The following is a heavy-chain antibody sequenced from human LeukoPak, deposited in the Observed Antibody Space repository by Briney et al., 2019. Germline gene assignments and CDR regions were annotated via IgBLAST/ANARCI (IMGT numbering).Heavy chain of an antibody. CDR1: GFTFNTYA. V-gene: IGHV3-30-3*02. D-gene: IGHD3-3*01. J-gene: IGHJ4*02. CDR3: AKKSPIFGVVIPLFDY. Sequence: PGGSLRLSCAASGFTFNTYAMHWVRQAPGKGLEWVAVISYDGSNKYYADSVKGRFTISRDNSKNTLYLQVNSLRAEDTAVYHCAKKSPIFGVVIPLFDYWGQGTLVSVSS. CDR2: ISYDGSNK.